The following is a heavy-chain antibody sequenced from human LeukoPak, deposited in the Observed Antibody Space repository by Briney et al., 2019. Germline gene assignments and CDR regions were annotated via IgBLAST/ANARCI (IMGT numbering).Heavy chain of an antibody. CDR2: VSAYNGNT. J-gene: IGHJ5*02. Sequence: ASVKVSCKASGYNFISYGFSWVRQAPGQGLAWMGWVSAYNGNTKYAQKFQDRVTMTTNTSTSTAYMELRSLRPDDTAVYYCAREGGVWGVTVAGFDPWGQGTLVSVSS. V-gene: IGHV1-18*01. CDR3: AREGGVWGVTVAGFDP. D-gene: IGHD3-10*01. CDR1: GYNFISYG.